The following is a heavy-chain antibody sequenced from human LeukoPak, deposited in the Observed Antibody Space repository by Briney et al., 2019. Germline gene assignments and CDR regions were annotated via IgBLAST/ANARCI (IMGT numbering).Heavy chain of an antibody. V-gene: IGHV1-46*01. CDR3: ARGLYYFDY. J-gene: IGHJ4*02. CDR2: ITPNGGST. CDR1: GYTFTSYY. Sequence: EASVKVSCKASGYTFTSYYMHWVRQAPGQGLECIGIITPNGGSTTYAQKFQGRVTMSMYTSTSTVYMELTSLTSEDTAVYYCARGLYYFDYWGQGSLVTVSA.